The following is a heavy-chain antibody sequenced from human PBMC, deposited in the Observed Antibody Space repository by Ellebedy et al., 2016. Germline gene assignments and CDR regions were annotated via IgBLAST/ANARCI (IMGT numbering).Heavy chain of an antibody. CDR1: GFTFSSYS. V-gene: IGHV3-48*01. Sequence: GGSLRLXCAASGFTFSSYSMNWVRQAPGKGLEWVSYISSSSSTIYYADSVKGRFTISRDNAKNSLYLQMNSLRAEETAVYYCARDATTVTTSYGKDVWGQGTTVTVSS. J-gene: IGHJ6*02. CDR3: ARDATTVTTSYGKDV. D-gene: IGHD4-17*01. CDR2: ISSSSSTI.